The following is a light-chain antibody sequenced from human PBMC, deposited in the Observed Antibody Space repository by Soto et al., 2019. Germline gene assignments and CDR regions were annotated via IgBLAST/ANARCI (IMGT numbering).Light chain of an antibody. CDR2: AAS. CDR1: QTISCH. Sequence: DIHMTQSPSSLPASLGDRVTIASRASQTISCHLIWYQQRPRKAPKLLIYAASSLQSGVPSRFSGSGSGTDFTLTISSLQSEDFATYYCQQYFSYPYTFGQGTKVDIK. V-gene: IGKV1-39*01. CDR3: QQYFSYPYT. J-gene: IGKJ2*01.